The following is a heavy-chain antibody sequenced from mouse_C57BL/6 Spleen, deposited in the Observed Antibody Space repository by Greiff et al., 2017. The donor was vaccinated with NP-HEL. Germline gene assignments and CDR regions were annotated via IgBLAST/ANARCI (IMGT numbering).Heavy chain of an antibody. D-gene: IGHD1-1*01. CDR1: GYSFTSYY. CDR2: IYPGSGNT. CDR3: ARGDYYGPYFDY. V-gene: IGHV1-66*01. J-gene: IGHJ2*01. Sequence: VQLQQSGPELVKPGASVKISCKASGYSFTSYYIHWVKQRPGQGLEWIGWIYPGSGNTKYNEKFKGKATLTADTSSSTAYMQLSSLTSEDSAVYYWARGDYYGPYFDYWGQGTTLTVSS.